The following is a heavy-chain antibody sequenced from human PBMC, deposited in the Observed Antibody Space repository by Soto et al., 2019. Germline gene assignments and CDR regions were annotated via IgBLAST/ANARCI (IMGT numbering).Heavy chain of an antibody. J-gene: IGHJ4*02. CDR2: INPNSGGT. CDR1: GYTFTGYY. V-gene: IGHV1-2*04. CDR3: ARGDSGYSVYDQVPLDY. D-gene: IGHD5-12*01. Sequence: ASVKVSCKASGYTFTGYYMHWVRQAPGQGLEWMGWINPNSGGTNYAQKFQGWVTMTRDTSISTAYMELSRLRSDDTAVYYCARGDSGYSVYDQVPLDYWGQGTLVTVSS.